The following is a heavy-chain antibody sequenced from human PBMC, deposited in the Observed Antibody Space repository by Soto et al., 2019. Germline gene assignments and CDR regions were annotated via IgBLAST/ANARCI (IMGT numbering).Heavy chain of an antibody. CDR3: ARVAGSSWPTYYYYYYGMDV. CDR1: GGSFSGYY. J-gene: IGHJ6*02. V-gene: IGHV4-34*01. Sequence: QVQLQQWGAGLLKPSETLSLTCAVYGGSFSGYYWSWIRQPPGKGLEWIGEINHSGSTNYNPSLKSRVTISVDTSKNQFSLKLSSVTAAETAVYYCARVAGSSWPTYYYYYYGMDVWGQGTTVTVSS. CDR2: INHSGST. D-gene: IGHD6-13*01.